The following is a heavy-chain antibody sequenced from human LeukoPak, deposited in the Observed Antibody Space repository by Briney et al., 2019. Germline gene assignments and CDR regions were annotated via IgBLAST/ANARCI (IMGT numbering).Heavy chain of an antibody. Sequence: GASVKVSCKASGYTFTSYGFSWVRQAPGQGLEWMGWISAYNGNSNYAQKLQGRVTMTTDTSTSTAYMELRSLRSDDTAVYYCARAESGSYSPLDWSDPWGQGTLVTVSS. CDR3: ARAESGSYSPLDWSDP. CDR2: ISAYNGNS. J-gene: IGHJ5*02. D-gene: IGHD1-26*01. CDR1: GYTFTSYG. V-gene: IGHV1-18*01.